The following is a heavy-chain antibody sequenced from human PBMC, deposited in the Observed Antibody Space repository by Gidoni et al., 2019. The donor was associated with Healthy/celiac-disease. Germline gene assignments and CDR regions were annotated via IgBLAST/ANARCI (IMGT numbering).Heavy chain of an antibody. J-gene: IGHJ4*02. V-gene: IGHV4-39*01. CDR2: IYYSGST. D-gene: IGHD2-15*01. CDR1: GGSISSSSYY. Sequence: QLQLQESGPGLVKPSETLSLTCTVSGGSISSSSYYWGWIRQPPGKGLEWIGSIYYSGSTYYNPSLKSRVTISVDTSKNQFSLKLSSVTAADTAVYYCARRVLWLHAAPFDYWGQGTLVTVSS. CDR3: ARRVLWLHAAPFDY.